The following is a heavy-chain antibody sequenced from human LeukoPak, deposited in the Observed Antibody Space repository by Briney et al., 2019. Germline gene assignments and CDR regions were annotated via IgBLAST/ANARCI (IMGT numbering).Heavy chain of an antibody. D-gene: IGHD3-10*01. V-gene: IGHV3-7*01. CDR1: GFTFSRYW. Sequence: GGSLRLSCAASGFTFSRYWMNWVRQAPGKGLEWVANIKRDGNEKNYVDSVKGRFSISRDNAKNSLYLQMDSLRAEDTAVYYCAKEGAYPIITYDSWGQGALVTVSS. CDR3: AKEGAYPIITYDS. J-gene: IGHJ5*01. CDR2: IKRDGNEK.